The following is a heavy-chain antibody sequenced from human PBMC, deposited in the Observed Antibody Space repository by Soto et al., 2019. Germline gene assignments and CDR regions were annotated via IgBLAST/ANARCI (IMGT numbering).Heavy chain of an antibody. D-gene: IGHD3-3*01. Sequence: LASAASGVTVSNAWMNWVCQDPEKGLEWVGRIKSKTDGGTTDYAAPVKGRFTISRDDSKNTLYLQMNSLRAEDTAVYYCAGSNKLEWLFSPIFGPWGQGTLVTVSS. J-gene: IGHJ5*02. CDR1: GVTVSNAW. CDR3: AGSNKLEWLFSPIFGP. CDR2: IKSKTDGGTT. V-gene: IGHV3-15*07.